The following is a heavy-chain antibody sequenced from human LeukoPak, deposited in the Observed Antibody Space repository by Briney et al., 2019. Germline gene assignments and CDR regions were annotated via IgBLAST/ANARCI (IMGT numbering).Heavy chain of an antibody. CDR1: GFTFSNYA. Sequence: GGSLRLSCAASGFTFSNYAMSWVRQGPGKGLEWVSGISGSGGSTYYADSVKGRFTISRDNSKNTLYLQMYCLRAEDTAVYFCAKWGLGSGSKNAFDIWGQGTMVTVSS. V-gene: IGHV3-23*01. J-gene: IGHJ3*02. CDR2: ISGSGGST. D-gene: IGHD3-22*01. CDR3: AKWGLGSGSKNAFDI.